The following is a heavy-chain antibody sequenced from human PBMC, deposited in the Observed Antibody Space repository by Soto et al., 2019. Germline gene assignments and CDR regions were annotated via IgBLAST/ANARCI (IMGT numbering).Heavy chain of an antibody. J-gene: IGHJ3*02. CDR2: FYNNGIT. Sequence: KPSKTLSLTCTVSGGSIRSSYWSWIRQPAGKGLEWIGRFYNNGITNYNPSLKSRVTMSVDTSNNQFSLKLSSVTAADTAIYFCARELGFCSSTNCYLGAFDIWGQGTMVTVSS. CDR3: ARELGFCSSTNCYLGAFDI. D-gene: IGHD2-2*01. CDR1: GGSIRSSY. V-gene: IGHV4-4*07.